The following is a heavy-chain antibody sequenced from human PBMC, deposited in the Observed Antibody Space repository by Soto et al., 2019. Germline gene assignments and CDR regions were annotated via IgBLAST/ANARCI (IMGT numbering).Heavy chain of an antibody. J-gene: IGHJ1*01. CDR3: AKHRRAYYGAGDADYFHH. V-gene: IGHV3-33*06. Sequence: QVQLVESGGGMVQPGRSLRLSCAASGFTFSSYGMHWVRQAPGKGLEWVAVIWFDGTNKYYADSVKGRFSISRDNSKNTKLPQMDTERSADTAAYNSAKHRRAYYGAGDADYFHHCGQGTLDTVSS. CDR1: GFTFSSYG. CDR2: IWFDGTNK. D-gene: IGHD4-17*01.